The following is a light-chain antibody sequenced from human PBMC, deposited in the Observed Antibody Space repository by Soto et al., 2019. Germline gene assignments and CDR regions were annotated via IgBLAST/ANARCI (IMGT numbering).Light chain of an antibody. CDR1: QSISSY. Sequence: IKMNQSPSSVSASVKDIVTITFLASQSISSYLNWYQQKPGKAPKLLIYAASSLQSGVPSRFSGSGSGTDFTLTISSLQPEDFATYYCQQSYSTPPWTFGQGSMVDIK. V-gene: IGKV1-39*01. J-gene: IGKJ1*01. CDR3: QQSYSTPPWT. CDR2: AAS.